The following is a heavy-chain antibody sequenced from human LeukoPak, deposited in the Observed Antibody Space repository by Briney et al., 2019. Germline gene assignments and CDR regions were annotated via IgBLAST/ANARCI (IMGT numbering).Heavy chain of an antibody. CDR3: ARNLGSGGSYLFDY. J-gene: IGHJ4*02. D-gene: IGHD6-19*01. V-gene: IGHV4-39*01. Sequence: SETLSLTCTVSGGSISSSSYYWGWIRQPPGKGLEWIGSIYYSGSTYYNPSLKSRVTISVDTSKNQFSLYLTSVTAADTAVYSCARNLGSGGSYLFDYWSRGTLVTVSS. CDR2: IYYSGST. CDR1: GGSISSSSYY.